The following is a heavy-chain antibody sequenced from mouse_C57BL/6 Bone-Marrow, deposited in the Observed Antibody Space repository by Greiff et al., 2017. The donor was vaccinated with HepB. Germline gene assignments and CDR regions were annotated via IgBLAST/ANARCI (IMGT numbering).Heavy chain of an antibody. J-gene: IGHJ2*01. CDR1: GYTFTSYW. CDR3: ARYYYEYEGGYYFDY. D-gene: IGHD2-4*01. V-gene: IGHV1-55*01. Sequence: QVQLQQPGAELVKPGASVKMSCKASGYTFTSYWITWVKQRPGQGLEWIGDIYPGSGSTNYNEKFKSKATLTVDTSSSTAYMQLSSLTSEDSAVYYGARYYYEYEGGYYFDYWGQGTTLTVSS. CDR2: IYPGSGST.